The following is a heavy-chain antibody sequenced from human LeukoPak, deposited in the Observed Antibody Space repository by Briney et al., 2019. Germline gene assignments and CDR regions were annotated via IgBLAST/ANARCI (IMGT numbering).Heavy chain of an antibody. CDR1: GFTFGTYG. CDR3: VSGNWGSVGSDC. V-gene: IGHV3-33*01. J-gene: IGHJ4*02. CDR2: IWYDGSNK. Sequence: GGSLSLSCAASGFTFGTYGMHWVRQAPGKGLEWVAGIWYDGSNKYYADSVKGRFSISIDNSNNTLSLRLSSLRVDDTALYYCVSGNWGSVGSDCWGQGTLVTVSS. D-gene: IGHD7-27*01.